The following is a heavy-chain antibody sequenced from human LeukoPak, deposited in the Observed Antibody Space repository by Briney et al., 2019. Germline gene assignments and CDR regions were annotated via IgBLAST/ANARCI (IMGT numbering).Heavy chain of an antibody. V-gene: IGHV3-9*01. CDR3: ARYYGSWSADY. CDR1: GFTFDDYA. J-gene: IGHJ4*02. Sequence: GGSLRLSCAASGFTFDDYAMHWVRQAPGQGLEWVSTIDSNGGSVDYADSVRGRFTSSRDNAKNSVYLQMNSLRAEDTAVYYCARYYGSWSADYWGQGTLVTVSS. CDR2: IDSNGGSV. D-gene: IGHD6-13*01.